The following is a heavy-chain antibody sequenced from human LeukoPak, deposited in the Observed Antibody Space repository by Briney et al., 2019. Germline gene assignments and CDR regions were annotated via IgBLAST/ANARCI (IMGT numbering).Heavy chain of an antibody. V-gene: IGHV4-59*11. Sequence: SETLSLTCAVSDDSFSSHYWTWIRQPPGKGLEWIGNISYIGSTNYNPSLKSRVTISIDTSKNQFSLKLSSVTAADTAVYYCARDLVAVTKGFDIWGQGTMVSVSS. CDR3: ARDLVAVTKGFDI. CDR1: DDSFSSHY. D-gene: IGHD4-17*01. J-gene: IGHJ3*02. CDR2: ISYIGST.